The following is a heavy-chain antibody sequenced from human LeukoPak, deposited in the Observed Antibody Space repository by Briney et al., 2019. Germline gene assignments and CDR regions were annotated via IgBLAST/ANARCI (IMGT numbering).Heavy chain of an antibody. J-gene: IGHJ4*02. CDR1: GFTFSSYW. V-gene: IGHV3-74*01. Sequence: GGSLRLSCAASGFTFSSYWMHWVRQAPGKGLVWVSRINSDASSTSYADSVKGRFTISRDNAKNTLYLQMNSLRAEDTAVYYCAKGEATVTGDYWGQGTLVTVSS. CDR3: AKGEATVTGDY. CDR2: INSDASST. D-gene: IGHD4-17*01.